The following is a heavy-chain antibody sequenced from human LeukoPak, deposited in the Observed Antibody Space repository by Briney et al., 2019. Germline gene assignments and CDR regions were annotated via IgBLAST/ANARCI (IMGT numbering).Heavy chain of an antibody. Sequence: SETLSLTCTVSGYSISSGYYWGWIRQPPGKGLEWIGYIYYSGSTNYNPSLKSRVTISVDTSRNQFSLKLSSVTAADTAVYYCARDPGGSGGYWGQGTLVTVSS. J-gene: IGHJ4*02. CDR3: ARDPGGSGGY. V-gene: IGHV4-61*01. CDR1: GYSISSGYY. CDR2: IYYSGST. D-gene: IGHD6-19*01.